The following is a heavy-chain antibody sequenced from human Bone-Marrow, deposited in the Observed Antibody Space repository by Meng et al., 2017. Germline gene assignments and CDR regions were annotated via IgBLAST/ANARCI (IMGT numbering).Heavy chain of an antibody. CDR3: ARVLGSGSYPDY. J-gene: IGHJ4*02. V-gene: IGHV4-4*02. CDR1: GGSISSSNW. CDR2: IYHSGST. D-gene: IGHD1-26*01. Sequence: QVQLQDSGPGLLKPSGTCPLPCAVSGGSISSSNWWSWVRQPPGKGLEWIGEIYHSGSTNYNPSLKSRVTISVDKSKNQFSLKLSSVTAADTAVYYCARVLGSGSYPDYWGQGTLVTVSS.